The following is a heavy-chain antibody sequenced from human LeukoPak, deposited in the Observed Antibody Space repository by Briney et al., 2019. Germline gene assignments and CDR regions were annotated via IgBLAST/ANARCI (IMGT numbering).Heavy chain of an antibody. CDR1: GGSISSYH. CDR2: INDSGST. Sequence: SETLSLTCTVSGGSISSYHWIWIRQPPGKGLEWIGYINDSGSTNYNPSLKSRVTISGDTSKNQFSLKLSPVTAADTAVFYCARGASYDTDAFDIWGQGTMVTVSS. V-gene: IGHV4-59*01. CDR3: ARGASYDTDAFDI. J-gene: IGHJ3*02. D-gene: IGHD3-22*01.